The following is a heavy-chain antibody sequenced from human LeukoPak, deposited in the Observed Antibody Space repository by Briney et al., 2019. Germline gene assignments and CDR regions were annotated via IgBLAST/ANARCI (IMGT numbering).Heavy chain of an antibody. CDR3: ARYDFTRLGPDY. Sequence: GASVKVSCKASGYTFTSYDINWVRQAPGQGLEWMGWINPNSGGTNYAQKFQGRVTMTRDTSISTAYMELSRLRSDDTAVYYCARYDFTRLGPDYWGQGTLVTVSS. D-gene: IGHD6-25*01. CDR1: GYTFTSYD. CDR2: INPNSGGT. V-gene: IGHV1-2*02. J-gene: IGHJ4*02.